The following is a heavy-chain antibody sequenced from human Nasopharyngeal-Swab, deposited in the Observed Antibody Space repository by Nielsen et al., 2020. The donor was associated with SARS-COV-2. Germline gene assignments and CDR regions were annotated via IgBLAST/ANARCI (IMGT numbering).Heavy chain of an antibody. Sequence: GGSLRLSCAASGFAFSSYAMSWVRQTPGKGLEWVSSFSGSSGKTYYADYVKGRFTISRDTSKNTLYLQMNSLRADDTAVYYCAKDGGGWYTRGWYYFDYWGQGTLVTVSS. J-gene: IGHJ4*02. CDR3: AKDGGGWYTRGWYYFDY. D-gene: IGHD6-19*01. CDR2: FSGSSGKT. V-gene: IGHV3-23*01. CDR1: GFAFSSYA.